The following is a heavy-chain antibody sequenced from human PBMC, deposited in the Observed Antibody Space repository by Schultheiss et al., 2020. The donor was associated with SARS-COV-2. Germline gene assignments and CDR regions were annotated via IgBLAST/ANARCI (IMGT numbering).Heavy chain of an antibody. CDR1: GFTLSNHW. CDR2: INNDGRTT. J-gene: IGHJ6*02. V-gene: IGHV3-74*01. Sequence: GESLKISCAGSGFTLSNHWMHWVRQAPGKGLVWVSRINNDGRTTHYADSVKGRFTISRDNAKNTLYLQMNSLRAEDTAVYYCAREDYYYYYGMDVWGQGTTVTVSS. CDR3: AREDYYYYYGMDV.